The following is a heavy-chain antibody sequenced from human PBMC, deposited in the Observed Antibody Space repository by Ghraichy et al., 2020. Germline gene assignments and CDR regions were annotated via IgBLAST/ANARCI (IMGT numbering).Heavy chain of an antibody. Sequence: ASVKVSCKTSGYTFSRYGISWVRQAPGQGLEWVGWISPYNGNTNYAHKFQDRLNLTTDTPTSTAYMELTSLRSGDTAIYYCASLGYCSGVECYPWGQGTMVTVSS. D-gene: IGHD2-15*01. CDR1: GYTFSRYG. CDR2: ISPYNGNT. V-gene: IGHV1-18*01. CDR3: ASLGYCSGVECYP. J-gene: IGHJ5*02.